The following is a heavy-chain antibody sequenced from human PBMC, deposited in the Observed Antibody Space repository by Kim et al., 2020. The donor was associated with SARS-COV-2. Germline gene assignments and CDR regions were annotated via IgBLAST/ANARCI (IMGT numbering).Heavy chain of an antibody. J-gene: IGHJ4*02. Sequence: LKSRVTISVDTSKNPFSLKLSSVTAADTAVYYCAGGEGSSGWYRRNYFDYWGQGTLVTVSS. V-gene: IGHV4-34*01. CDR3: AGGEGSSGWYRRNYFDY. D-gene: IGHD6-19*01.